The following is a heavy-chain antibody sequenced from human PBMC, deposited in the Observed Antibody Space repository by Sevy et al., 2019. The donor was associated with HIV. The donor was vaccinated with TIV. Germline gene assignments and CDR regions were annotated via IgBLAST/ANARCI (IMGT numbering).Heavy chain of an antibody. CDR3: ARDLPLYCSSTSCYGGYFDY. V-gene: IGHV3-30*04. Sequence: GGSLRLSCAASGFTFSSYATHWVRQAPGKGLEWVAVISYDGSNKYYADSVKGRFTISRDNSKNTLYLQMNSLRAEDTAVYYCARDLPLYCSSTSCYGGYFDYWGQGTLVTVSS. J-gene: IGHJ4*02. CDR2: ISYDGSNK. CDR1: GFTFSSYA. D-gene: IGHD2-2*01.